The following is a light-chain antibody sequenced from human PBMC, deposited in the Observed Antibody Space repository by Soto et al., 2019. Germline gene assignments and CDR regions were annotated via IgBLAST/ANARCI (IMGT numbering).Light chain of an antibody. J-gene: IGKJ4*01. CDR1: QSVSSSY. CDR3: QQYGSSLT. CDR2: GAS. Sequence: EIVLTQSPGTLSLSPGERATISCRASQSVSSSYLAWYQQKPGQAPRLLIYGASSRATGIPDRFSGSGSGTDFTLTISRLEPEDFAVYYCQQYGSSLTVGGGTKVDIK. V-gene: IGKV3-20*01.